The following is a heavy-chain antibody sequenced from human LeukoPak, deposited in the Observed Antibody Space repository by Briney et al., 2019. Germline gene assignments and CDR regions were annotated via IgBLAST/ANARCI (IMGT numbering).Heavy chain of an antibody. J-gene: IGHJ3*02. CDR3: ARDRSYYDFWSGYYDAFDI. V-gene: IGHV3-20*04. CDR2: LNWNGGTT. Sequence: PGGSLRLSCAASGFTFDDNGMSWVRQAPGKGLEWVSGLNWNGGTTGYADSVKGRFTISRDNAKNFLYLQMNSLRAEDTAVYYCARDRSYYDFWSGYYDAFDIWGQGTMVTVSS. CDR1: GFTFDDNG. D-gene: IGHD3-3*01.